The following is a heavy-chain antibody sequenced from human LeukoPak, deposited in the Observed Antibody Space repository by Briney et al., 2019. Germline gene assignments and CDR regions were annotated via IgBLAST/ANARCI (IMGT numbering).Heavy chain of an antibody. CDR2: INANGGST. CDR3: PSGVIGYTN. Sequence: GGSLRLSCAASGFTFSISAMNWVRQAPGEWLEWLSAINANGGSTYYADSVKGRFTISRDNSKNTLYQQMNSLRAEDTAVYYGPSGVIGYTNWGQGTLVTVSS. V-gene: IGHV3-23*01. J-gene: IGHJ4*02. D-gene: IGHD3-9*01. CDR1: GFTFSISA.